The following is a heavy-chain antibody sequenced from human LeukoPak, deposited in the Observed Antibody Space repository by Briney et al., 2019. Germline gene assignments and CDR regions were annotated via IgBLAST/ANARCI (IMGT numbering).Heavy chain of an antibody. CDR3: ARGNSGSYSQDWFDP. CDR2: ISRSSTTI. CDR1: GFTFSSYS. D-gene: IGHD1-26*01. V-gene: IGHV3-48*02. Sequence: GGSLRLSCAASGFTFSSYSMNWVRQAPGKGLEWVSYISRSSTTIYYADSVRGRFTISRDNAKNSLYLQMNSLRDDDMALYYCARGNSGSYSQDWFDPWGQGTLVTVSS. J-gene: IGHJ5*02.